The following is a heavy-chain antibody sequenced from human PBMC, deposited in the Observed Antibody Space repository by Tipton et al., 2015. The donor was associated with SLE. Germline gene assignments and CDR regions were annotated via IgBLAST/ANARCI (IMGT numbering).Heavy chain of an antibody. V-gene: IGHV4-4*07. CDR1: GGSISSYY. J-gene: IGHJ4*02. CDR2: IYTSGST. D-gene: IGHD3-10*01. Sequence: TLSLTCTVSGGSISSYYWSWIRQPAGKGLEWIGRIYTSGSTNYNPSLKSRVTMSVDTSKNQFSLKLSSVTAADTAVYYCARRETGSGSYSKWGFDYWGQGTLVTVSS. CDR3: ARRETGSGSYSKWGFDY.